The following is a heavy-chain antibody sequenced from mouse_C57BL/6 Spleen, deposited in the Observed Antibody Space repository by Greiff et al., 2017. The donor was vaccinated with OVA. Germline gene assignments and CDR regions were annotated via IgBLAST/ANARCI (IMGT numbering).Heavy chain of an antibody. J-gene: IGHJ3*01. CDR1: GYTFTEYT. D-gene: IGHD2-2*01. CDR3: ARHEGNYGYETAWFAY. V-gene: IGHV1-62-2*01. Sequence: QVHVKQSGAELVKPGASVKLSCKASGYTFTEYTIHWVKQRSGQGLEWIGWFYPGSGSIKYNEKFKDKATLTADKSSSTVYMELSRLTSEDSAVYFCARHEGNYGYETAWFAYWGQGTLVTVSA. CDR2: FYPGSGSI.